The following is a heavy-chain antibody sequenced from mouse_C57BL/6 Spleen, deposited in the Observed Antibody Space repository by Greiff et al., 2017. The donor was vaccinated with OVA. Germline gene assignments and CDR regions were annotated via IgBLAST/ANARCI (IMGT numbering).Heavy chain of an antibody. CDR1: GYAFTNYL. V-gene: IGHV1-54*01. Sequence: QVQLQQSGAELVRPGTSVKVSCKASGYAFTNYLIEWVKQRPGQGLEWIGVINPGSGGTNYNEKFKGKATLTADKSSSTAYMQLSSLTSEDSAVYFCARHRGGYYAMDYWGQGTSVTVSS. J-gene: IGHJ4*01. D-gene: IGHD3-1*01. CDR3: ARHRGGYYAMDY. CDR2: INPGSGGT.